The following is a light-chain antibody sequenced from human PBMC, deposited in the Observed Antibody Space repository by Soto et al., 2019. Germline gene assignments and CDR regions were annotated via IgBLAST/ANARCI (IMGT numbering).Light chain of an antibody. Sequence: QSALTQPPSASGSPGQSVTISCTATSYVSWYQQHPGKAPKLLIYEVRKRPSGVPDRFYGSTSGNTASLTVSGLQAEDEADYYCTSYVGNAWVFGGGTKLTV. J-gene: IGLJ3*02. CDR3: TSYVGNAWV. V-gene: IGLV2-8*01. CDR2: EVR. CDR1: SY.